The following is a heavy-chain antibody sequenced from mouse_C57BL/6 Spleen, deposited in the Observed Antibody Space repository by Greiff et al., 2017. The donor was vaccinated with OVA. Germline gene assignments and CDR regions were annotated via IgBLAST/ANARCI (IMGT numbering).Heavy chain of an antibody. CDR2: INPNNGGT. Sequence: EVQLQQSGPELVKPGASVKISCKASGYTFTDYYINWVKQSHGKSLEWIGDINPNNGGTSYNQKFKGKATLTVDKSSSTAYMELRSLTSEDSAVYYCARHRRNAMDYWGQGTSVTVSS. CDR3: ARHRRNAMDY. J-gene: IGHJ4*01. V-gene: IGHV1-26*01. CDR1: GYTFTDYY. D-gene: IGHD2-14*01.